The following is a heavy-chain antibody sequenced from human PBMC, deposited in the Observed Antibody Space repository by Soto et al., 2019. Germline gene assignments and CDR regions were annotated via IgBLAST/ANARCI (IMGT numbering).Heavy chain of an antibody. D-gene: IGHD3-10*01. Sequence: SETLSLTCTVSGGSISSSSYYWGWIRQPPGKGLEWIGSIYYSGSTYYNPSLKSRVTISVDTSKNQFSLKLSSVTAADTAVYYCARRSVDGWFDPWGQGTLVTVSS. CDR1: GGSISSSSYY. J-gene: IGHJ5*02. V-gene: IGHV4-39*01. CDR2: IYYSGST. CDR3: ARRSVDGWFDP.